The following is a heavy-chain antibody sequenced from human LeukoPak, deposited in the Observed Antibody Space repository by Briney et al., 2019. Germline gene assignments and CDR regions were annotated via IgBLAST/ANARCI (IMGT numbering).Heavy chain of an antibody. D-gene: IGHD1-14*01. Sequence: GGSLRLSCAASGFTFDDYTMHWVRQAPGTGLESVALINWDGRNSHYSDSVRGRFTISRDNTKNSLYLQMNNLRTEDTALYYCARDPRAGYLDNWGRGTLVTVSS. CDR3: ARDPRAGYLDN. V-gene: IGHV3-43*01. CDR2: INWDGRNS. CDR1: GFTFDDYT. J-gene: IGHJ4*02.